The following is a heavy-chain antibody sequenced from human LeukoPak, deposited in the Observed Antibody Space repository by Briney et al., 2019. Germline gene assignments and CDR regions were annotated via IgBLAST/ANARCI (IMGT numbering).Heavy chain of an antibody. D-gene: IGHD3-10*01. CDR2: ISASGAMT. Sequence: GGSLRLSCVASGFTFTDYAFNWVRQAPGKGLEWVSSISASGAMTYYADSVKGRFTVSRDNSKNTLYLQMNSLRAEDTAVYYCANDQPAVYGSGSYYTFDYWGQGTLVTVSS. CDR3: ANDQPAVYGSGSYYTFDY. J-gene: IGHJ4*02. CDR1: GFTFTDYA. V-gene: IGHV3-23*01.